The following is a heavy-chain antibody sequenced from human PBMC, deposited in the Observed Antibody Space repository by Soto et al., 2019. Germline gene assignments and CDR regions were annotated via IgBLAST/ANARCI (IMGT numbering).Heavy chain of an antibody. D-gene: IGHD6-6*01. J-gene: IGHJ6*02. Sequence: PGESLKISCKGSGYSFTSYWIRCVRQMHGKGLEWMGRIDPSDSYTNYSPSFQGHVTISADKSISTAYLQWSSLKASDAAMYYCARIDRITVRPSPDVWGQGTTVTVSS. CDR2: IDPSDSYT. CDR3: ARIDRITVRPSPDV. V-gene: IGHV5-10-1*01. CDR1: GYSFTSYW.